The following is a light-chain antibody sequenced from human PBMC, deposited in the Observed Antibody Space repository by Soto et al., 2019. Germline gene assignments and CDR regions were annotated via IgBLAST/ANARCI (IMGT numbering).Light chain of an antibody. CDR2: DAS. V-gene: IGKV1-5*01. J-gene: IGKJ1*01. CDR3: QQYKSYSPRT. Sequence: IVLNQSRSTLSASIGYRITITCLASQSISSWVAWYQQRPGKAPQLLISDASRLESGVPSRFSGSGSGTEFTLTISSLQPDHSATYYCQQYKSYSPRTFGQGTNVDIK. CDR1: QSISSW.